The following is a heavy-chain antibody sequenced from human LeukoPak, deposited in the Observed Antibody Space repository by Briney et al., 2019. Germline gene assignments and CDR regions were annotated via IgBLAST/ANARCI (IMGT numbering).Heavy chain of an antibody. CDR1: GFTFSSCW. Sequence: GGSLRLSCAASGFTFSSCWMSWVRQAPGRGLEWVANIKQDGSEKYYVDSVKGRFTISRDNAKNSLYLQMNSLRAEDTAVYYCARIRKAGYSYGSYYYYGMDVWGQGTTVTVSS. CDR2: IKQDGSEK. J-gene: IGHJ6*02. D-gene: IGHD5-18*01. CDR3: ARIRKAGYSYGSYYYYGMDV. V-gene: IGHV3-7*04.